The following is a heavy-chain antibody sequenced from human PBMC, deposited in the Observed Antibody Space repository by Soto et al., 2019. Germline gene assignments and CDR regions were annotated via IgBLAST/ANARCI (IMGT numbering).Heavy chain of an antibody. Sequence: SETLSLTCAVYGGSFSGYYWSWIRQPPGKGLEWIGEINHSGSTNYNPSLKSGVTISVDTSKNQFSLKLSSVTAADTAVYYCARGVGPSMVRGVKKIDPRGQGTLVTVSS. D-gene: IGHD3-10*01. CDR3: ARGVGPSMVRGVKKIDP. J-gene: IGHJ5*02. V-gene: IGHV4-34*01. CDR2: INHSGST. CDR1: GGSFSGYY.